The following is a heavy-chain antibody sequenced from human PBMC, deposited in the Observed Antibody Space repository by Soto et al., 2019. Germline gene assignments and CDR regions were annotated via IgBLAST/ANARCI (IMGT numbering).Heavy chain of an antibody. CDR2: ISAYNGNT. Sequence: QVQLVQSGAEVKKPGASVKVSCKASGYTFTSYGISWVRQAPGQGLEWMGWISAYNGNTNYAQKLQGRVTMTPDISTIRAYMELRSLSSDDTAVYSCARDSFMSTVTNLDYWGQGTLVTVSS. CDR1: GYTFTSYG. V-gene: IGHV1-18*01. J-gene: IGHJ4*02. CDR3: ARDSFMSTVTNLDY. D-gene: IGHD4-17*01.